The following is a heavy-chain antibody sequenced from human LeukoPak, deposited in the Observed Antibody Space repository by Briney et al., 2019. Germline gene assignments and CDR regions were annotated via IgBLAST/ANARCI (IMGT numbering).Heavy chain of an antibody. D-gene: IGHD5-18*01. CDR1: GFTFSSYG. V-gene: IGHV3-30*18. CDR3: AKPRLGYSYGYPELDY. CDR2: ISYDGSNK. J-gene: IGHJ4*02. Sequence: GRSLRLSCAASGFTFSSYGMHWVRQAPGKGLEWVAVISYDGSNKYYADSVKGRFTISRDNSKNKLYLQMNSLRAEDTAVYYCAKPRLGYSYGYPELDYWGQGTLVTVSS.